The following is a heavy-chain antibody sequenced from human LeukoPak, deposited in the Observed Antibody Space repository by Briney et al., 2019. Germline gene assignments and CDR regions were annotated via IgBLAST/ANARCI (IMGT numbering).Heavy chain of an antibody. D-gene: IGHD5-24*01. Sequence: ASVKVSCKASGGTFSSYAISWVRQAPGQGLEWMGGIIPIFGTANYAQKFQGRVTITADESTSTAYMELSSLRSEDTAVYYCAVRQSPRDKGKWLQLSLGYYYYYMDVWGKGTTVTISS. CDR1: GGTFSSYA. V-gene: IGHV1-69*13. CDR2: IIPIFGTA. J-gene: IGHJ6*03. CDR3: AVRQSPRDKGKWLQLSLGYYYYYMDV.